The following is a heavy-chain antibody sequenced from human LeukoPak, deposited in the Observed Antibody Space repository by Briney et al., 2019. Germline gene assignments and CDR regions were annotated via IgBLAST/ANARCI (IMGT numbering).Heavy chain of an antibody. CDR3: AKAPVTSCRGAFCYPFDY. V-gene: IGHV3-21*04. CDR1: GFTFSSHN. D-gene: IGHD2-15*01. Sequence: GGSLRLSCAASGFTFSSHNMIWVRQAPGKGLEWVSSISSSSSYIYYADSVKGRFTISRHNAKNSLYLQMNSLRAEDAAVYYCAKAPVTSCRGAFCYPFDYWGQGTLVTVSS. CDR2: ISSSSSYI. J-gene: IGHJ4*02.